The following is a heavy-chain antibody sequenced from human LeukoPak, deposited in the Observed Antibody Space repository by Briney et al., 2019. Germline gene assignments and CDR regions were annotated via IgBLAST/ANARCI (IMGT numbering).Heavy chain of an antibody. CDR3: TREGRYFDWLSGTTDDAFDI. D-gene: IGHD3-9*01. CDR2: IRSKAYGGTT. Sequence: GGSLRLSCTASGFTFGDYAMSWVRQAPGKGLEWVGFIRSKAYGGTTEYAASVKGRFTISRDDSKSIAYLQMNSLKTEDTAVYYCTREGRYFDWLSGTTDDAFDIWGQGTMVTVSS. J-gene: IGHJ3*02. V-gene: IGHV3-49*04. CDR1: GFTFGDYA.